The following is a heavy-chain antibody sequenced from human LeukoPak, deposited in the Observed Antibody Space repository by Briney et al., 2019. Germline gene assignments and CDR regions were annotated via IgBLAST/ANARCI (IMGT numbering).Heavy chain of an antibody. CDR1: GGSISSSSYY. D-gene: IGHD6-13*01. J-gene: IGHJ4*02. CDR3: ARQAGIAAA. V-gene: IGHV4-39*01. Sequence: SETLSLTCTVSGGSISSSSYYWGWIRQPPGKGLEWIGSIYYSGSTYYNPSLKSRVTISVDTSKNQFSLKLSSVTAADTAVYCCARQAGIAAAWGQGTLVTVSS. CDR2: IYYSGST.